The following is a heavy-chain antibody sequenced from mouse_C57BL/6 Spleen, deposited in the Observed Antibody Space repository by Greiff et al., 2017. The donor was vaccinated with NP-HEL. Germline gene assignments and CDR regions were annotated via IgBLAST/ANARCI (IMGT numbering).Heavy chain of an antibody. D-gene: IGHD1-1*01. CDR2: IYPSDSET. J-gene: IGHJ2*01. Sequence: QVQLKQPGAELVRPGSSVKLSCKASGYTFTSYWMDWVKQRPGQGLEWIGNIYPSDSETHYNQKFKDKATLTVDKSSSTAYMQLSSLTSEDSAVYYCARREDGSTHFDEWGQGTTLTVSS. CDR3: ARREDGSTHFDE. CDR1: GYTFTSYW. V-gene: IGHV1-61*01.